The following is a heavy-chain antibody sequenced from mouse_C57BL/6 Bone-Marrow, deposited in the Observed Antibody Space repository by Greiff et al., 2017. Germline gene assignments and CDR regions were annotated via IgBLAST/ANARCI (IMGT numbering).Heavy chain of an antibody. D-gene: IGHD2-4*01. V-gene: IGHV14-4*01. CDR1: GFNIKDDY. CDR3: TTPIYYDYDDVFAY. CDR2: IDPGNGDT. J-gene: IGHJ3*01. Sequence: EVQLQQSGAELVRPGASVKLSCTASGFNIKDDYMHWVKQRPEQGLEWIGWIDPGNGDTEYASKFQGKATITADTSSNTAYLQLSSLTSEDTAVYYCTTPIYYDYDDVFAYWGQGTLVTVSA.